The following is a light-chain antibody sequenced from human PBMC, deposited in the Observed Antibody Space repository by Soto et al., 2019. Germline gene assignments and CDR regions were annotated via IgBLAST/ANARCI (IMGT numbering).Light chain of an antibody. J-gene: IGLJ2*01. CDR1: SSNIGAGYD. Sequence: QSVLTQPPSVSGAPGQRVTISCTGSSSNIGAGYDVHWYQQLPGTAPKLLIYANSNRPSGVPDRFSGSKSGTSASLAITGLQAEDEADYYCHSYDSSLSGSLFGGGTKLTVL. CDR3: HSYDSSLSGSL. V-gene: IGLV1-40*01. CDR2: ANS.